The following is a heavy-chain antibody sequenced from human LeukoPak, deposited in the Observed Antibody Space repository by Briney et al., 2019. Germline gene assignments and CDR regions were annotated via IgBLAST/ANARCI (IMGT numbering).Heavy chain of an antibody. D-gene: IGHD3-22*01. CDR2: ISSSGSTI. CDR1: GFTFSDYY. CDR3: AGGVKNYYYDSSGYSNY. V-gene: IGHV3-11*01. Sequence: GGSLRLSCAASGFTFSDYYMSWIRQAPGKRLEWVSYISSSGSTIYYADSVKGRFTISRDNAKNSLYLQMNSLRAEDTAVYYCAGGVKNYYYDSSGYSNYWGQGTLVTVSS. J-gene: IGHJ4*02.